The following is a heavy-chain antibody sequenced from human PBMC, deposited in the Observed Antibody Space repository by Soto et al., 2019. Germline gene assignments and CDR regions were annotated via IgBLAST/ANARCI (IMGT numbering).Heavy chain of an antibody. CDR2: MNPNSGNT. CDR3: ASSGSGWYLY. Sequence: QVQLVQSGAEVKKPGASVKVSCNASGYTFTSYDINWVRQATGQGLEWMGWMNPNSGNTGYAQKFQGRVTMTRHTSISTAYIELSSMRSGDTAVYYCASSGSGWYLYWGQGTLVTVSS. J-gene: IGHJ4*02. CDR1: GYTFTSYD. V-gene: IGHV1-8*01. D-gene: IGHD6-19*01.